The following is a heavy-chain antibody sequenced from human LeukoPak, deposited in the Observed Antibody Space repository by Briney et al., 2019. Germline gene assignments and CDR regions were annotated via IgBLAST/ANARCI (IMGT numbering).Heavy chain of an antibody. J-gene: IGHJ4*02. CDR1: GGTFSSYA. D-gene: IGHD6-13*01. Sequence: ASVKVSCKASGGTFSSYAISWVRQAPGQGLEWMGRIIPILGTATYAQKFQGRVTITADKSMSTAYMELSSLRSEDTAVYYCARGTQRGYSSSWPLLVDYWGQGTLVTVSS. CDR3: ARGTQRGYSSSWPLLVDY. V-gene: IGHV1-69*04. CDR2: IIPILGTA.